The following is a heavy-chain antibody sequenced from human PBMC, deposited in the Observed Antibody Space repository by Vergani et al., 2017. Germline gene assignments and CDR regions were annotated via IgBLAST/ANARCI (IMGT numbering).Heavy chain of an antibody. CDR3: ARSASPPGNSYGKFYFDS. D-gene: IGHD5-18*01. CDR2: IYTTGST. Sequence: QLQLQESGPGLVKPSQTLSLNCTVSGGSLSSGLYYCSWIRQPAGKGLEWLGRIYTTGSTDYNPSLKSRVTISLDMSQKHFSLKLSSLYAADTTVYYCARSASPPGNSYGKFYFDSWVEGTLVTDAS. CDR1: GGSLSSGLYY. V-gene: IGHV4-61*02. J-gene: IGHJ4*02.